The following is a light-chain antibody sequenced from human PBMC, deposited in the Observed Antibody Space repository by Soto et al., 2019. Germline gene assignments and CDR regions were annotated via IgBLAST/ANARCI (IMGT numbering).Light chain of an antibody. CDR1: ESVSSNY. Sequence: ELVLTQSPGSLSLSPGDRATLSCRASESVSSNYMAWYQQVPGQSPRLLIYDASTRSSGIPDRFSGSGSGTAFTLTITRLEPEDFAVYYCQQYGISPPLTFGQGTKVE. J-gene: IGKJ1*01. CDR2: DAS. V-gene: IGKV3-20*01. CDR3: QQYGISPPLT.